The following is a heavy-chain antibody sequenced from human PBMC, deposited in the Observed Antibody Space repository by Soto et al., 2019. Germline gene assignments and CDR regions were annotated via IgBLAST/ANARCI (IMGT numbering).Heavy chain of an antibody. CDR1: GGSFSGHY. Sequence: SETLSLTCAVYGGSFSGHYWSWIRQSPGKGLEWIGEINHSGSSISNPSLKSRVTISVDTSKNQFSLKLRSVTAADTAAYYCARGISLIVEVHRDAPDKYYFDSWSQGTLVTVSS. J-gene: IGHJ4*02. CDR3: ARGISLIVEVHRDAPDKYYFDS. CDR2: INHSGSS. V-gene: IGHV4-34*01. D-gene: IGHD2-15*01.